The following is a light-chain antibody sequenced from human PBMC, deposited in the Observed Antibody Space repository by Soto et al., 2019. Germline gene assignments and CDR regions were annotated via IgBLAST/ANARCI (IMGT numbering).Light chain of an antibody. CDR1: SGHSSYA. CDR2: LNSDGSH. V-gene: IGLV4-69*01. J-gene: IGLJ2*01. CDR3: QTWGTGIHV. Sequence: QPVLTQSPSASASLGASVKLTCTLSSGHSSYAIAWHQQQPEKGPRYLMKLNSDGSHSKGDGIPDRFSGSSSGAERYLTISILQSVDDADYYCQTWGTGIHVFGGGTKVTVL.